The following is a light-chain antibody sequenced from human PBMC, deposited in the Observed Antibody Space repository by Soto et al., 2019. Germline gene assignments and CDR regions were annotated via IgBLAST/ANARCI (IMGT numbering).Light chain of an antibody. CDR3: QQYENLPT. V-gene: IGKV1-33*01. J-gene: IGKJ5*01. CDR1: QNINNY. CDR2: DAS. Sequence: QSPSSLSASVGDRVTITCQASQNINNYLNWYQQKPGRAPKLLIYDASNLEAGVPSRFRGSGSGTDFTFTISRLQPEDIATYYCQQYENLPTFGQGTRLEIK.